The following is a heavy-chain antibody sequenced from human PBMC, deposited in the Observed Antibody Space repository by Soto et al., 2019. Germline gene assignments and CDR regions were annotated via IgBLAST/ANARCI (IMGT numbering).Heavy chain of an antibody. CDR1: GFTFSSYA. CDR3: AKLLLGVVPAALISPFDY. CDR2: ISGSGGST. D-gene: IGHD2-2*01. J-gene: IGHJ4*02. Sequence: GGSLRLSCAASGFTFSSYAMSWVRQAPGKGLEWVSAISGSGGSTYYADSVEGRFTISRDNSKNTRYLQMNSLGAEDTALYYCAKLLLGVVPAALISPFDYWGQGTLVTVSS. V-gene: IGHV3-23*01.